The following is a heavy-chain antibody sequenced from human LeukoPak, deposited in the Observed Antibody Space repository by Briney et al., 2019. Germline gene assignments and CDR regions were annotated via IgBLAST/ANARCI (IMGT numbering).Heavy chain of an antibody. CDR2: ISAYNGNT. V-gene: IGHV1-18*01. CDR3: ARDRARIVGATYDAFDI. J-gene: IGHJ3*02. CDR1: GYTFTSYG. D-gene: IGHD1-26*01. Sequence: GASVKVSCKASGYTFTSYGISWVRQAPGQGLEWMGWISAYNGNTNYAQKLQGRVTMTTDTSTSTAYMELRSLRSDDTAVYYCARDRARIVGATYDAFDIWGQGTMVTVSS.